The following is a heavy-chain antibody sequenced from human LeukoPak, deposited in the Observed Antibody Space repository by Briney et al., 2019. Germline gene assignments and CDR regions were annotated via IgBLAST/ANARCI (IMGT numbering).Heavy chain of an antibody. Sequence: SETLSLTCTVSGSSISSYYWSWIRQPPGKGLEWIGYIYYSWSTNYNPSLKSRVTISVDTSKNQFSLKLSFVTDADTAVYYCARAAWYYDSSGYYYAYLGGIDYWGQGTLVTVSS. D-gene: IGHD3-22*01. J-gene: IGHJ4*02. CDR1: GSSISSYY. CDR3: ARAAWYYDSSGYYYAYLGGIDY. CDR2: IYYSWST. V-gene: IGHV4-59*01.